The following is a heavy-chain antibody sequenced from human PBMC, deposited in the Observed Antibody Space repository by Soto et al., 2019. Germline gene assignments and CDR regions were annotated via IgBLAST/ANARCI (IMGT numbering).Heavy chain of an antibody. CDR3: ARDQMLAAIPHYYYCCMDV. CDR2: INPNSGGT. Sequence: ASVKVSCKASGYTFTGYYMHWVRQAPGQGLEWMGWINPNSGGTNYAQKFQGWVTMTRDTSISPAYMELSRLRSDDTAVYYCARDQMLAAIPHYYYCCMDVWGQGTTVTVSS. J-gene: IGHJ6*02. CDR1: GYTFTGYY. D-gene: IGHD2-15*01. V-gene: IGHV1-2*04.